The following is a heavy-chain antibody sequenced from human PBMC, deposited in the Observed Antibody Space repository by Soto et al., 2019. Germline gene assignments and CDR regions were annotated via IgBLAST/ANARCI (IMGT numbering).Heavy chain of an antibody. V-gene: IGHV1-18*01. CDR3: ARDSGSGTYAYYYYGMDV. J-gene: IGHJ6*02. D-gene: IGHD3-10*01. CDR2: ISAYNGNT. Sequence: GASVKVSCKASDYTFTSYGISWVRQAPGQGLEWMGWISAYNGNTNYAQKLQGRVTMTTDTSTSTAYMELRSLRSDDTAVYYCARDSGSGTYAYYYYGMDVWGQGTTVTVSS. CDR1: DYTFTSYG.